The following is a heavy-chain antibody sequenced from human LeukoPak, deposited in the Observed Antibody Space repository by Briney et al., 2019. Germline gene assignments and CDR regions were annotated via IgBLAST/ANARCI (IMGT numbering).Heavy chain of an antibody. Sequence: SETLSLTRTVSGGSISSYYWSWLRQPPGKGLEWIGYIYYSGSTNYNPSLKSRVTISVDTSKNQFSLKLSSVTAADTAVYYCARSSRDGYKNDAFDIWGQGTMVTVSS. CDR2: IYYSGST. D-gene: IGHD5-24*01. V-gene: IGHV4-59*01. CDR1: GGSISSYY. CDR3: ARSSRDGYKNDAFDI. J-gene: IGHJ3*02.